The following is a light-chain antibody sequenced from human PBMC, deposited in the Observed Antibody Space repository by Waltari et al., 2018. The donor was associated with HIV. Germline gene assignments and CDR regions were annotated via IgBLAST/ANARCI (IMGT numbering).Light chain of an antibody. J-gene: IGLJ3*02. CDR1: SGSVSASYC. Sequence: QTVVTQEPSFSVSPGGTVTLTCGLSSGSVSASYCPRGYQPTPGQAQRTLICSTNARACGVPGRFSGSILGNKAALTIAGAQADDESVYYCSLYMGGGIWVFGGGTKLTVL. CDR2: STN. V-gene: IGLV8-61*01. CDR3: SLYMGGGIWV.